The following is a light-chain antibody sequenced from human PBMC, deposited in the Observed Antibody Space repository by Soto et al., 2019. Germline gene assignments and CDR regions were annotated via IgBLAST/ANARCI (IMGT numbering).Light chain of an antibody. CDR2: RVS. V-gene: IGKV2-30*01. J-gene: IGKJ2*01. Sequence: DVVLTQSPLSLPVTLGQPASISCRSSHSLVYSDGDTYLNWFHQRPGQSPRRLIYRVSYRDSAVSDRFSGSGSGTDFTLKISRVEAEDVGIYYCTQGTRWPYAIGQGTKLEIK. CDR1: HSLVYSDGDTY. CDR3: TQGTRWPYA.